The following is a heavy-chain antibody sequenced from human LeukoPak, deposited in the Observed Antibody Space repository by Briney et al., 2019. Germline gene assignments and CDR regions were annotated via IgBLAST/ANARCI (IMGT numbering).Heavy chain of an antibody. CDR2: INPSGGST. V-gene: IGHV1-46*01. Sequence: ASVKVSCKASGYTFTSCYMHWVRQAPGQGLEWVGIINPSGGSTSYAQKFQGRVTMTTDTSTSTAYMELRSLRSDDTAVYYCARNGYYDFWSGYDNYFDYWGQGTLVTVSS. CDR3: ARNGYYDFWSGYDNYFDY. CDR1: GYTFTSCY. D-gene: IGHD3-3*01. J-gene: IGHJ4*02.